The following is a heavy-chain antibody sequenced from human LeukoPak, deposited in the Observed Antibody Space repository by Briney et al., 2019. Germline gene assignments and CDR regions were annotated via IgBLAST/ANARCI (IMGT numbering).Heavy chain of an antibody. CDR3: ARDRSTSGWSPFDY. D-gene: IGHD6-13*01. CDR1: GGSISHYF. CDR2: IYTSGST. V-gene: IGHV4-4*07. Sequence: SETLSLTCTVSGGSISHYFWSWIRQPAGKGLEWIGRIYTSGSTNYNPSLKSRVTMSVDTSKNQLSLKLSSVTAADTAVYYCARDRSTSGWSPFDYWGQGTLVTVSS. J-gene: IGHJ4*02.